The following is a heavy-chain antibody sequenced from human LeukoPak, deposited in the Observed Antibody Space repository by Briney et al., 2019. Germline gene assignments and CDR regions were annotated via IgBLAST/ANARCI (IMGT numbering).Heavy chain of an antibody. D-gene: IGHD5-24*01. V-gene: IGHV3-74*01. J-gene: IGHJ4*02. CDR2: VNTDGRST. CDR3: TRDVWGDRDGFFEC. CDR1: GFTFSSYW. Sequence: GGSLRLSCAASGFTFSSYWMHWVRQVPGKGLVWVARVNTDGRSTSHGESLKGRFTISRDNARNTLYLQMNSLRAEDTAVYYCTRDVWGDRDGFFECWGQGTLVTVSS.